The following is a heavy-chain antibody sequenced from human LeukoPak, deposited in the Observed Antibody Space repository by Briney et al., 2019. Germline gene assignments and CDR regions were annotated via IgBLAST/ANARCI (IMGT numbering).Heavy chain of an antibody. J-gene: IGHJ5*02. D-gene: IGHD1-26*01. CDR3: VRERPAGGGSYYWFDP. CDR1: SGSMRGYH. Sequence: SETLSLTCTVSSGSMRGYHWSWIRRPAGKGLEWIGRILDSGTTNYNPSLKSRLTISVDRSKTQSSLNLNSVTAADTAVYYCVRERPAGGGSYYWFDPWGQGTLVTVSS. V-gene: IGHV4-4*07. CDR2: ILDSGTT.